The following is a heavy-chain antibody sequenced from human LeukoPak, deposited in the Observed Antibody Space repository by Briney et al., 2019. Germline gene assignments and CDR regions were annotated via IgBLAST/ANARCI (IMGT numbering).Heavy chain of an antibody. J-gene: IGHJ4*02. D-gene: IGHD1-1*01. Sequence: GMSLRLSCAVSGFHFSDYSMNWVRQAPGKGLEWIPYFYDRSDRKGAATTSYADSVKGRFTISRDAAKNYLFLQVNSLTAEDTAVYYCARDDNWGFDYWGQGTLVTVSS. V-gene: IGHV3-48*04. CDR3: ARDDNWGFDY. CDR2: FYDRSDRKGAATT. CDR1: GFHFSDYS.